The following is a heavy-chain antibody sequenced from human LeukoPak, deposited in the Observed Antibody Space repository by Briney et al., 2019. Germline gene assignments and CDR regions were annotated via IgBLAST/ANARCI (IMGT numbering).Heavy chain of an antibody. D-gene: IGHD3-22*01. CDR2: ITGDGGST. V-gene: IGHV3-43*02. CDR3: AKDFFDYYDSSGYVFHY. J-gene: IGHJ4*02. Sequence: PGGSLTLSCAASGFIFDNYAMHWVRQAPGKGLEWVSLITGDGGSTYYADSVKGRFTISRDNSKNSLFLQVNSLRTEDTALYYCAKDFFDYYDSSGYVFHYWGQGTLVTVSS. CDR1: GFIFDNYA.